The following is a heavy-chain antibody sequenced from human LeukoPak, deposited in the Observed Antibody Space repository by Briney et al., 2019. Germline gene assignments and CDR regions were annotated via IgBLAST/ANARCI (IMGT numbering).Heavy chain of an antibody. CDR1: GYTFTSYA. V-gene: IGHV1-3*01. CDR2: INAGNGNT. J-gene: IGHJ4*02. CDR3: AANYYYYDSSGYYWYY. Sequence: GASVKVSCKASGYTFTSYAMHWVRQAPGQRLEWMGWINAGNGNTKYSQKFQGRVTITRDTSASTAYMELSSLRSEDTAVYYCAANYYYYDSSGYYWYYWGQGTLVTVSS. D-gene: IGHD3-22*01.